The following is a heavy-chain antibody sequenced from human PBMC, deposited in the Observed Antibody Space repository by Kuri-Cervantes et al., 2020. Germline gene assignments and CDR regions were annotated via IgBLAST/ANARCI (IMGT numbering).Heavy chain of an antibody. CDR1: GFTFSTYA. J-gene: IGHJ4*02. Sequence: GGSLRPSCAASGFTFSTYAMSWVRQAPGKGLEWVSYISSSSSTIYYADSVKGRFTISRDNSKNTLYLQMNSLRAEDTAVYYCAKATTRGGSCYFDYWGQGTLVTVSS. CDR2: ISSSSSTI. CDR3: AKATTRGGSCYFDY. V-gene: IGHV3-23*01. D-gene: IGHD1-26*01.